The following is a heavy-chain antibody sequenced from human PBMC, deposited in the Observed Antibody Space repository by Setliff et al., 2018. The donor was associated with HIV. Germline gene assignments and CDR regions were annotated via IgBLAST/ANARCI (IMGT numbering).Heavy chain of an antibody. D-gene: IGHD3-10*01. J-gene: IGHJ5*02. Sequence: GESLKISCAASEFTFSRYAMTWVRQAPGKGLEWVSAISGSGIGSYYPDSVKGRFTISRDNPKNTLFLQMNSLRAEDTAVYYCAKDRRYYYGSGSYAAETWGQGTLVTVSS. CDR3: AKDRRYYYGSGSYAAET. CDR2: ISGSGIGS. CDR1: EFTFSRYA. V-gene: IGHV3-23*01.